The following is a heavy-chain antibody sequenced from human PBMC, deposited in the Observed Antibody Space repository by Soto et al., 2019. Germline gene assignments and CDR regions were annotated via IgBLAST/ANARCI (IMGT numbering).Heavy chain of an antibody. CDR1: GYTFTTYT. CDR3: TRDPGRSWFDP. V-gene: IGHV1-3*01. Sequence: ASVKVSCKASGYTFTTYTLQWLRQAPGQRLEWMGWINPGKGDKKYSQTFQGRVTNKSNTTASTAFMELSSLRSEDTAVYYCTRDPGRSWFDPWGQGTLVTVSS. D-gene: IGHD3-10*01. CDR2: INPGKGDK. J-gene: IGHJ5*02.